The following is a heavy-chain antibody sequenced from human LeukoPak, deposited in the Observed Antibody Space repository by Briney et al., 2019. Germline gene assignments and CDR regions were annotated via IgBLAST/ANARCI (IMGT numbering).Heavy chain of an antibody. Sequence: PSETLSLTCTVSGVSISSYYWSWIRQPPGKGLEWIGYIYYSGSTNYNPSLRSRVTISVDTSKNQFSLKLSSVTAADTAVYYCARAGGWYGYYYYGMDVWGQGTTVTVSS. CDR1: GVSISSYY. CDR3: ARAGGWYGYYYYGMDV. CDR2: IYYSGST. J-gene: IGHJ6*02. D-gene: IGHD6-19*01. V-gene: IGHV4-59*01.